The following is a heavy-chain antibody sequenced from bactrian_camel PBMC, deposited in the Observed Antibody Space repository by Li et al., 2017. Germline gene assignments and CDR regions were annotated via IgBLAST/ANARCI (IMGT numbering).Heavy chain of an antibody. CDR1: ELAYNGNC. J-gene: IGHJ4*01. CDR2: IYTGGGTV. V-gene: IGHV3S40*01. CDR3: AAARGWDCQNFAAEFEY. Sequence: VQLVESGGGSVEVGGPLRLSCAASELAYNGNCMGWFRQAPGKEREGVAGIYTGGGTVSYADSVKGRFTISRHNAKNTVYLQMNSLRPEDTAMYYCAAARGWDCQNFAAEFEYWGQGTQVTVS. D-gene: IGHD5*01.